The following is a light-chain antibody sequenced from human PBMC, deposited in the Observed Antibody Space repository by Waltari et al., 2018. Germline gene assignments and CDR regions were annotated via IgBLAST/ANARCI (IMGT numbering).Light chain of an antibody. V-gene: IGKV4-1*01. CDR1: QSVLYSSNNKNY. CDR3: QQHYSAPLT. CDR2: WAS. J-gene: IGKJ3*01. Sequence: DIVMTQSPDSLAVSLGERATINCKSSQSVLYSSNNKNYLAWYPQKPGQPPKLLIYWASTRESGVPDRFSGSGSGTDFTLTISSLLAEDVAVYYCQQHYSAPLTFGPGTKVDI.